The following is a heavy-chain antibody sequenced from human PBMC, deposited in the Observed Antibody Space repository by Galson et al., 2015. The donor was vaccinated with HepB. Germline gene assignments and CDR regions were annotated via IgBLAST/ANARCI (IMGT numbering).Heavy chain of an antibody. V-gene: IGHV1-69*04. J-gene: IGHJ6*03. CDR3: ARDRVLNRGELWPTYYYYYMDV. CDR2: IIPILGIA. CDR1: GGTFSSYA. D-gene: IGHD3-10*01. Sequence: SVKVSCKASGGTFSSYAISWVRQAPGQGLEWMGRIIPILGIANYAQKFQGRVTITADKSTSTAYMELSSLRSEDTAVYYCARDRVLNRGELWPTYYYYYMDVWGKGTTVTVSS.